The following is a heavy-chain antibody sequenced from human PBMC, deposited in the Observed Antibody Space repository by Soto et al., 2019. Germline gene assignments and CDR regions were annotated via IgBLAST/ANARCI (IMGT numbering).Heavy chain of an antibody. CDR2: ISAHNGNT. CDR1: GYTFTSYG. D-gene: IGHD1-1*01. Sequence: QVHLGQSGAEVKKPGSSVKVSCKASGYTFTSYGITWVREAPGQGLAWMGWISAHNGNTDYAKKLQGRVSVTRDTSTSTVYMELRSLISDVRAVYYCARGRYGDYWGQGALVTVSS. V-gene: IGHV1-18*01. J-gene: IGHJ4*02. CDR3: ARGRYGDY.